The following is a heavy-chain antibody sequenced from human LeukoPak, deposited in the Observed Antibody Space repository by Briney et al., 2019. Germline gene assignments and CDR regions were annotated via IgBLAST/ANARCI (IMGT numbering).Heavy chain of an antibody. CDR3: AKGGRSALYI. D-gene: IGHD1-14*01. V-gene: IGHV3-30*18. CDR2: ISYDGSTK. CDR1: GFSSSISS. J-gene: IGHJ3*02. Sequence: RSLRVSSVPSGFSSSISSMHWGPHGPGKGLGRVAVISYDGSTKYYADSVKGRFTISRDNSKNTLYLQMNSLRAEDTAVYYCAKGGRSALYIWGQGTMVTVSS.